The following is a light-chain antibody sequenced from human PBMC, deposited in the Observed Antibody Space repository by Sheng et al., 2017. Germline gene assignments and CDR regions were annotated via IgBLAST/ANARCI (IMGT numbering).Light chain of an antibody. CDR3: QQYHSHYG. J-gene: IGKJ2*03. CDR2: AAS. CDR1: QGISSY. V-gene: IGKV1-9*01. Sequence: IQMTQSPSSLSASIGDRVTITCRASQGISSYLAWYQQKPGKAPKLLIYAASTLQSGVPSRFSGSGSGTEFTLTISSLQPDDFATYYCQQYHSHYGFAQGTKLE.